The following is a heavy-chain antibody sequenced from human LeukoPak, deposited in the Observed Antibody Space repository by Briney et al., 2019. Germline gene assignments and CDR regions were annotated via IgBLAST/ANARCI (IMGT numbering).Heavy chain of an antibody. CDR2: IYHSGST. Sequence: PSETLSLTCTVSGGSISSSSYYWGWIRQPPGKGLEWIGSIYHSGSTYYNPSLKSRVTISVDTSKNQFSLKLSSVTAADTAVYYCARDSSGWLGNFDYWGQGTLVTVSS. CDR3: ARDSSGWLGNFDY. CDR1: GGSISSSSYY. V-gene: IGHV4-39*07. J-gene: IGHJ4*02. D-gene: IGHD6-19*01.